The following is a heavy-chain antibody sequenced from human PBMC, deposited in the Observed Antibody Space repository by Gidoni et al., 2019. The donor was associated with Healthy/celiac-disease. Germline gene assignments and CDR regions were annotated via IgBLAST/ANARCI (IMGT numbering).Heavy chain of an antibody. CDR1: GFTFSSSG. J-gene: IGHJ6*02. CDR3: ASGDYGSGSDFYYYYGMDV. Sequence: QVLLVESGGGVVQPGRSLRPSCAASGFTFSSSGMHWVRQAPGKGLAGVAVIWYEGSKKYYADSVKGRFNISRDNSKNTVYLQMNSLRAEDTAVYYWASGDYGSGSDFYYYYGMDVWGQGTTVTVSS. D-gene: IGHD3-10*01. CDR2: IWYEGSKK. V-gene: IGHV3-33*01.